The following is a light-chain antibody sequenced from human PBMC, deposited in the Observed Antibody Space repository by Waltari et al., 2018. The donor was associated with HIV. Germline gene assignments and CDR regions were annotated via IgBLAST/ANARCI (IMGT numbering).Light chain of an antibody. CDR1: SSDVGSYNL. CDR3: SSYAGSHTFVV. J-gene: IGLJ2*01. V-gene: IGLV2-23*02. Sequence: QSALTQPASVSGSPGQSITISCTGTSSDVGSYNLVSWYQQHPGKAPKLMIYEVSKRPSGVSNRVAGSKSGNTASLTISGLQAEDEADYYCSSYAGSHTFVVFGGGTKLTVL. CDR2: EVS.